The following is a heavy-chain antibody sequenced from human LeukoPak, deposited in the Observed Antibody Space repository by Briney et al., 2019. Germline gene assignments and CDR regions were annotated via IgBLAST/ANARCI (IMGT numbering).Heavy chain of an antibody. J-gene: IGHJ4*02. V-gene: IGHV4-39*01. Sequence: PSETLSLTCTVSGGSISSSSYYWGWIRQPPGKGLEWIGSIYYSRSTYYNPSLKSRVIISVDTSKNQFSLKLSSVTAADTAVYYCARLEEVAKLKYYFDYWGQGTPVTVSS. D-gene: IGHD2-15*01. CDR3: ARLEEVAKLKYYFDY. CDR2: IYYSRST. CDR1: GGSISSSSYY.